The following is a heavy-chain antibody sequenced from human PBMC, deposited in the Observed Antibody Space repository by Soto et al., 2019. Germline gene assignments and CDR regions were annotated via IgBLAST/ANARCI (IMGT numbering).Heavy chain of an antibody. J-gene: IGHJ6*02. D-gene: IGHD1-1*01. Sequence: GASVKVSCKASGYTFTSYAMHWVRQAPGQRLEWMGWINAGNGNTKYSQKFRGRVTITRDTSASTAYMGLSSLRSEDTAVYYCARDPGTTRDYYYGMDVWGQGTTVTVSS. CDR1: GYTFTSYA. V-gene: IGHV1-3*01. CDR3: ARDPGTTRDYYYGMDV. CDR2: INAGNGNT.